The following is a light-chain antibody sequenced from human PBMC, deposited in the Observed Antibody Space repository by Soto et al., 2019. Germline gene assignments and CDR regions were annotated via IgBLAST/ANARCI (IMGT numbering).Light chain of an antibody. Sequence: DIQMTQSPSSLSASLGDRVTITCRASQAISNYLAWYQLRPGKVPKLLIYAASILQSGVPSRFSGSGSGAEFTLTITSLQPEDIGTYYCQKYSGAPLTFGPGT. CDR1: QAISNY. CDR2: AAS. CDR3: QKYSGAPLT. J-gene: IGKJ3*01. V-gene: IGKV1-27*01.